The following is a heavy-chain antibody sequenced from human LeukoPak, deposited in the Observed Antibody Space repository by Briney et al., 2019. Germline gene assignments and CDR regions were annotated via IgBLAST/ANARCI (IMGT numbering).Heavy chain of an antibody. CDR3: ARDRYAYGSGSYFDY. D-gene: IGHD3-10*01. CDR1: GFTFSDYY. Sequence: AGGSRRLSCAASGFTFSDYYMSWIRQAPGKGLEWVSHISSSSSYTNYADSVKGRFTISRDNAKNSLYLQMNSLRAEDTAVYYCARDRYAYGSGSYFDYWGQGTLVTVSS. CDR2: ISSSSSYT. V-gene: IGHV3-11*06. J-gene: IGHJ4*02.